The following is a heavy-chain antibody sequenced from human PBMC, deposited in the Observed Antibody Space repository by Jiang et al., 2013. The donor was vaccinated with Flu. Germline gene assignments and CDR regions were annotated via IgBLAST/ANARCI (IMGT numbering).Heavy chain of an antibody. Sequence: SGAEVKKPGASVKVSCKASGYIFIDYYMHWVRQAPGQGLEWMGWINPNNGDTNYAQKFQGRVAMTRDTSINTAYMELSRLKSDDTAVYYCARARSLIEIRPNTRFDPWGQGALVTVSS. CDR3: ARARSLIEIRPNTRFDP. CDR1: GYIFIDYY. D-gene: IGHD6-6*01. J-gene: IGHJ5*02. CDR2: INPNNGDT. V-gene: IGHV1-2*02.